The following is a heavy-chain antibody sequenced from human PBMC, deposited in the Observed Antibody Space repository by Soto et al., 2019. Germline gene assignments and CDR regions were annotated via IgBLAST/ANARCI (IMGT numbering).Heavy chain of an antibody. CDR2: IYYSGTT. CDR3: GRAGRRDGNSSPGRFDT. J-gene: IGHJ5*02. D-gene: IGHD2-2*01. CDR1: RGSINSGDYY. Sequence: QVQLQESGPGLMKSSQTLSLTCTVSRGSINSGDYYWSWIRQSPGKGLEWIGYIYYSGTTYYSPSLKSRTSISVDTSKNNFSPKLTSVTPADTAVYFCGRAGRRDGNSSPGRFDTWGQGILVTVSS. V-gene: IGHV4-30-4*01.